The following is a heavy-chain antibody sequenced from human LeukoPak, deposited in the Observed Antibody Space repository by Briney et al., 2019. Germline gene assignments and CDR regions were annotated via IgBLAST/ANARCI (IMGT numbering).Heavy chain of an antibody. D-gene: IGHD3-10*01. CDR1: GFTLSSYR. V-gene: IGHV3-21*01. Sequence: GGSLRLSCAASGFTLSSYRMNWVRQAPGKGLEWVSSISSSSSYIFYADSVKGRFTISRDNAKNSLYLQMNSLRPEDTAVYYCARDDGAGWFGEFHDYWGQGTLVPVSS. J-gene: IGHJ4*02. CDR2: ISSSSSYI. CDR3: ARDDGAGWFGEFHDY.